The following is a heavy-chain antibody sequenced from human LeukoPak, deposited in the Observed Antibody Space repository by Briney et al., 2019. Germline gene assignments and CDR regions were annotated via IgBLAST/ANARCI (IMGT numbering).Heavy chain of an antibody. Sequence: ASVKVSFKASGYTFTSYYMHWVRQAPGQGLEWMGIINPSGGSTSYAQKFQGRVTMTRDTSTSTVYMELSSLRSEDTAVYYCARYYSNYVGGYYFDYWGQGTLVTVSS. CDR1: GYTFTSYY. J-gene: IGHJ4*02. CDR3: ARYYSNYVGGYYFDY. CDR2: INPSGGST. V-gene: IGHV1-46*01. D-gene: IGHD4-11*01.